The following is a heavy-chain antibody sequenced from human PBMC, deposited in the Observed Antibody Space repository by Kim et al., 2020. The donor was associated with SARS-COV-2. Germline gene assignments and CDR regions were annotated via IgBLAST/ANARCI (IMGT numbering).Heavy chain of an antibody. J-gene: IGHJ4*02. V-gene: IGHV4-34*01. Sequence: SETLSLTCAVYGGSFSGYYWSWIRQPPGKGLEWIGEINHSGSTNYNPSLKSRVTISVDTSKNQFSLKLSSVTAADTAVYYCARGHPTYYDFWSGREGLYYFDYWGQGTLVTVSS. CDR1: GGSFSGYY. D-gene: IGHD3-3*01. CDR2: INHSGST. CDR3: ARGHPTYYDFWSGREGLYYFDY.